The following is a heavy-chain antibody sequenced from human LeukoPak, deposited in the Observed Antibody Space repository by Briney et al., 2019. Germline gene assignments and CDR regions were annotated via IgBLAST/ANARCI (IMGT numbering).Heavy chain of an antibody. Sequence: GGSLKLSCAASGFTFSGSVMHWVRQASGKGLEWVGRIRSKANSYATAYAASVKGRFTISRDDSKNTAYLQMNSLKTEDTAVYYCTRHLYCSSTSCYGDWFDPWGQGTLVTVSS. CDR3: TRHLYCSSTSCYGDWFDP. CDR2: IRSKANSYAT. CDR1: GFTFSGSV. V-gene: IGHV3-73*01. J-gene: IGHJ5*02. D-gene: IGHD2-2*01.